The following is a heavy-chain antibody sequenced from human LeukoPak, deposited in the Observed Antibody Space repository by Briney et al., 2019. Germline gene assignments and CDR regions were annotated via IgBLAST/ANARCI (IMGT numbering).Heavy chain of an antibody. CDR2: ISSSGSTI. V-gene: IGHV3-48*03. Sequence: GGSLRLSCAASGFTFSSYEMNWVRQAPGKGLEWVSYISSSGSTIYYADSVKGRFTISRDNVKDSLYLQMNSLRAEDTAVYYCATQSYGLFDYWGQGTLVTVSS. CDR1: GFTFSSYE. D-gene: IGHD3-10*01. J-gene: IGHJ4*02. CDR3: ATQSYGLFDY.